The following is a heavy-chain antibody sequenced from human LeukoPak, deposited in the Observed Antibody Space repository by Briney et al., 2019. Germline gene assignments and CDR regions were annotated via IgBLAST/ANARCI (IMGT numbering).Heavy chain of an antibody. J-gene: IGHJ4*02. Sequence: GGSLRLSCAASGFTFSSYAMSWVRQAPGKGLEWVSAISGSGGSTYYADSVKGRFTISRDNSKNTLYLQMNSLRAEDTAVYYCAKDIYDYIWGSYPIDYWGQGTLVTVSS. CDR1: GFTFSSYA. CDR2: ISGSGGST. D-gene: IGHD3-16*02. CDR3: AKDIYDYIWGSYPIDY. V-gene: IGHV3-23*01.